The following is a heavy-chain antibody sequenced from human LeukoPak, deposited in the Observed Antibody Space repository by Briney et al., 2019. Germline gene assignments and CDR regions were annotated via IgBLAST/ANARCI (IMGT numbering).Heavy chain of an antibody. D-gene: IGHD6-19*01. CDR3: ARVLEGSSGQHWYFDL. V-gene: IGHV3-21*01. Sequence: GGSLRLSCAASGFTFSSYGMNWVRQAPGKGLEWVSSISGSSSHIYYADSVKGRFTISRDNAKNSLYLQMNSLRAEDTAVYYCARVLEGSSGQHWYFDLWGRGTLVTVSS. J-gene: IGHJ2*01. CDR2: ISGSSSHI. CDR1: GFTFSSYG.